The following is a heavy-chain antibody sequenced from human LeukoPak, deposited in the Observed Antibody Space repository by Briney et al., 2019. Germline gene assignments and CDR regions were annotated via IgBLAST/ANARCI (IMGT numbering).Heavy chain of an antibody. CDR3: AKDGSGSYYQYYYYGMDV. CDR1: GFTFSSYA. V-gene: IGHV3-23*01. D-gene: IGHD3-10*01. Sequence: GGSLRLSCAASGFTFSSYAMSWVRQAPGKGLEWVSAISDSGGSTYYADSVKGRFTISRDNSKNTLYLQMNRLIAEDTAVYYCAKDGSGSYYQYYYYGMDVWGQGTTVTVSS. J-gene: IGHJ6*02. CDR2: ISDSGGST.